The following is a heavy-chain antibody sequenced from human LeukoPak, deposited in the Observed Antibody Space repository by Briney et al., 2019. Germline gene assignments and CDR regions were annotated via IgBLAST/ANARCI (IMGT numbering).Heavy chain of an antibody. J-gene: IGHJ4*02. Sequence: ASVKVSCKVSGYTLTELSMHWVQQAPGKGLEWMGGFDPEDGETIYAQKFQGRVTMTEDTSTDTAYMELSSLRSEDTAVYYCATFYYDSSGYYYFDYWGQGTLVTVSS. CDR3: ATFYYDSSGYYYFDY. D-gene: IGHD3-22*01. CDR1: GYTLTELS. CDR2: FDPEDGET. V-gene: IGHV1-24*01.